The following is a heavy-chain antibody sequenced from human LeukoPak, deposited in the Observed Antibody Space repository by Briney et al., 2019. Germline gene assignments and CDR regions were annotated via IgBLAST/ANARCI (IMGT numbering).Heavy chain of an antibody. CDR2: VDYSGAS. Sequence: SETLSLTCSVSGGSMRTTDYYWGWIRQPPGKGLEWIGSVDYSGASHYNPSLKSRVTISVDTSESQFSLQLRSVTAADTAVYYCARTQYYYGSGSYSTLTHFDYWGQGTLVTVSS. V-gene: IGHV4-39*01. D-gene: IGHD3-10*01. CDR3: ARTQYYYGSGSYSTLTHFDY. CDR1: GGSMRTTDYY. J-gene: IGHJ4*02.